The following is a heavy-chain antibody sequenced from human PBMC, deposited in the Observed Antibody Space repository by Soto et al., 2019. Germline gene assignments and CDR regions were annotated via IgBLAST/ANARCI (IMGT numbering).Heavy chain of an antibody. V-gene: IGHV3-23*01. J-gene: IGHJ3*02. Sequence: EVQLLESGGGLVQPGGSLRLSGAASGFTFSSYAMSWVRQAPGKGLEWVSAISGSGGSTYYADSVKGRFTISRDNSKNSLYLPMNSLRAEDTAVYYCAKPNSGSYSDDAFDIWGQGTMVTVSS. CDR3: AKPNSGSYSDDAFDI. CDR1: GFTFSSYA. CDR2: ISGSGGST. D-gene: IGHD1-26*01.